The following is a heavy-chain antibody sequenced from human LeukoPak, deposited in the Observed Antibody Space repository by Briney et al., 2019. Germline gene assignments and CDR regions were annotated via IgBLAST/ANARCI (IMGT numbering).Heavy chain of an antibody. V-gene: IGHV3-23*01. D-gene: IGHD1-26*01. J-gene: IGHJ4*02. CDR1: GFTFSSYA. CDR3: AKDAGPRGAFSGLFDF. CDR2: LTGTGGST. Sequence: GGSLRLSCAASGFTFSSYAMTWVRQAPGKGLEWGSALTGTGGSTFYADSVKGRFTISRDNSKNTLYLQMNSLRAEDTAVYYCAKDAGPRGAFSGLFDFWGQGTLVTVSS.